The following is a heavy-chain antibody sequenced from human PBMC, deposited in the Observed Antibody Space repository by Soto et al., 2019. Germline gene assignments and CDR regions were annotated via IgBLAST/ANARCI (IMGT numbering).Heavy chain of an antibody. CDR1: GGSISSGDYY. CDR2: IYYSGST. J-gene: IGHJ6*02. D-gene: IGHD2-15*01. CDR3: ARYVVVVAATDYYYYYGMGV. V-gene: IGHV4-30-4*01. Sequence: PSETLSLTCTVSGGSISSGDYYWSWIRQPPGKGLEWIGCIYYSGSTYYNPSLKSRVTISVDTSKNQFSLKLSSVTAADTAVYYCARYVVVVAATDYYYYYGMGVWGQGTTVTVS.